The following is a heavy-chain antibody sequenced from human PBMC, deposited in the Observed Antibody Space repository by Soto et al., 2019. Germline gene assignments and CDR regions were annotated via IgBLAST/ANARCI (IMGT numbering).Heavy chain of an antibody. J-gene: IGHJ3*02. CDR1: GLPFSNYD. Sequence: GGSLRLSCAASGLPFSNYDMSWVRQAPGKGLEWVSTITSGGSTYYTDSVQGRLTISRDSSKNTLYLQMNSLRAEDTAVYYCAKGGFNAFDIWGQGTLVTVSS. V-gene: IGHV3-23*01. CDR3: AKGGFNAFDI. CDR2: ITSGGST.